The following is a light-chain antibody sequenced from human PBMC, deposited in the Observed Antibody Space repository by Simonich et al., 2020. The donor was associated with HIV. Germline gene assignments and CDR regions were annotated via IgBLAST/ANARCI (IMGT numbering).Light chain of an antibody. CDR3: CSYAGSSTWV. CDR1: SSDVGSYNR. V-gene: IGLV2-23*01. J-gene: IGLJ3*02. CDR2: EGR. Sequence: QSALTQPASVSGSPGQSITISCTGTSSDVGSYNRDSWYQQHPGKAPKHMIYEGRQRPSGVSNRFSGSKSGNTASLTISGLHAEDEADDYCCSYAGSSTWVFGGGTKLTVL.